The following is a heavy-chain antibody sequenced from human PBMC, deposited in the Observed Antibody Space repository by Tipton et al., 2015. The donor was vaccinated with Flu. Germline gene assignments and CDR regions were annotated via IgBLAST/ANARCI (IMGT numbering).Heavy chain of an antibody. CDR2: ISESGGST. CDR3: ARRDYSSYVSEPHNWFDP. D-gene: IGHD4-11*01. Sequence: SLRLSCAASGFTFSSYAMSWVRQAPGKGLEWVSAISESGGSTYYADSVKGRFTISRDNSKNTLFLQMISLRAEDTAVYYCARRDYSSYVSEPHNWFDPWGQGILVTVSS. V-gene: IGHV3-23*01. J-gene: IGHJ5*01. CDR1: GFTFSSYA.